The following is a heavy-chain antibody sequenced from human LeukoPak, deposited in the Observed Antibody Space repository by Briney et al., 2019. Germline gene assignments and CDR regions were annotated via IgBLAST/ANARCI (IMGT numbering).Heavy chain of an antibody. CDR1: GYTFTSYD. J-gene: IGHJ6*03. CDR2: MNPNSGNT. D-gene: IGHD1-26*01. Sequence: GASVKVSCKASGYTFTSYDINWVRQATGQGLEGMGWMNPNSGNTGYAQKFQGRVTLTRNTSISTAYMEVNSLRSEDTAVYYCARGTPWELLHYDYYMDVWGKGTTVTVSS. V-gene: IGHV1-8*01. CDR3: ARGTPWELLHYDYYMDV.